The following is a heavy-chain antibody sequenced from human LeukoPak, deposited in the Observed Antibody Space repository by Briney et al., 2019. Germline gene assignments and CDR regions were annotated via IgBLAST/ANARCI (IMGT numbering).Heavy chain of an antibody. CDR2: INHRGST. CDR1: GGSFSGYY. CDR3: AGSSVIGLDY. Sequence: PSETLSLTCAVYGGSFSGYYWSWIRQPPGKGLEWIGEINHRGSTNYNPSLKSRVTISVDTSKNQFSLKLTSVTAADTAVYYCAGSSVIGLDYWGQGTLVTVSS. D-gene: IGHD4-11*01. J-gene: IGHJ4*02. V-gene: IGHV4-34*01.